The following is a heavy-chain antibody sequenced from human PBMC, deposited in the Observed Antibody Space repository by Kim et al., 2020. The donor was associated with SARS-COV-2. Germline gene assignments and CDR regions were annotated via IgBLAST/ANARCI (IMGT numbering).Heavy chain of an antibody. CDR2: VSHDGSKK. V-gene: IGHV3-30*03. D-gene: IGHD3-10*01. CDR3: ARVVPMVRGIIVNYYAMDV. J-gene: IGHJ6*02. CDR1: GFTFSSYD. Sequence: GGSLRLSCAASGFTFSSYDIHWVRQAPGKGLEWVALVSHDGSKKYHADSVKGRFTISRDNSKKTLYLQMNSLRHEDTAVYYCARVVPMVRGIIVNYYAMDVWGHGTTVTVSS.